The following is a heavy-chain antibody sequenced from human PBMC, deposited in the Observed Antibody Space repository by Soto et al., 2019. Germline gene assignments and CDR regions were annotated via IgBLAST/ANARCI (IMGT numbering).Heavy chain of an antibody. V-gene: IGHV3-48*03. Sequence: LRLSCAASGFTFSSYEMNWVRQAPGKGLEWVSYISSSGATIYYADSVKGRFTVSRDNAKNSLYLQMNSLRAEDTAVYYCARDVLGASNYNHWGQGTLVTVSS. J-gene: IGHJ5*02. CDR1: GFTFSSYE. CDR3: ARDVLGASNYNH. CDR2: ISSSGATI. D-gene: IGHD4-4*01.